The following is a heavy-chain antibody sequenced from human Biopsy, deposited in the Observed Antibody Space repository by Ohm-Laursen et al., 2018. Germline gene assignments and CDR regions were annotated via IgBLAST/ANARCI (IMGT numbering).Heavy chain of an antibody. CDR3: VKATASYDSRGYYYDY. CDR1: GFTFSSYG. V-gene: IGHV3-23*01. Sequence: SLRLSCTAPGFTFSSYGMSGDRQAPGKALEWVSAITDSVGSTFYADSVKGQITISRINAKKSLYLQMNSLRSEDTALYYYVKATASYDSRGYYYDYWGQGTLVTVSS. J-gene: IGHJ4*02. CDR2: ITDSVGST. D-gene: IGHD3-22*01.